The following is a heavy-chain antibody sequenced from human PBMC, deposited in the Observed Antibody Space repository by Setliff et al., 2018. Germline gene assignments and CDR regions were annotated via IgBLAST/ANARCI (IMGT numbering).Heavy chain of an antibody. CDR1: GYTFTNYY. CDR2: INPRAGTT. V-gene: IGHV1-46*03. CDR3: ARGGSPDCSTAGCRYGDYVY. D-gene: IGHD2-2*01. Sequence: GASVKVSCKASGYTFTNYYINWVRQAHGQGLEWMGIINPRAGTTSYAQKLQGRVTMTRDTSTNTVYMELSSLRSEDTAVYYCARGGSPDCSTAGCRYGDYVYWGQGTQVTVSS. J-gene: IGHJ4*02.